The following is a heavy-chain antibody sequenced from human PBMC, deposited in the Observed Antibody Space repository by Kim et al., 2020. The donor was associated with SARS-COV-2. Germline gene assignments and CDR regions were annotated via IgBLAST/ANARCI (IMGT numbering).Heavy chain of an antibody. J-gene: IGHJ4*02. D-gene: IGHD5-12*01. CDR1: GGSISSSNW. V-gene: IGHV4-4*02. Sequence: SETLSLTCAVSGGSISSSNWWSWVRQPPGKGLEWIGEIYHSGSTNYNPSLKSRVTISVDKSKNQFSLKLSSVTAADTAVYYCARDRDGYNFYFDYWGQGTLVTVSS. CDR2: IYHSGST. CDR3: ARDRDGYNFYFDY.